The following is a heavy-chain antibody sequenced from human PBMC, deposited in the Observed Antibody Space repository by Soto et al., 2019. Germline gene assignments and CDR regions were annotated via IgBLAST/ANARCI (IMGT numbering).Heavy chain of an antibody. Sequence: QVQLVESGGGVVQPGRSLRLSCAASGFTFSSYAMHWVRQAPGKGLEWVAVISYDGSNKYYADSVKGRFTISRDNSKNTRYVKMNSLRAEDTAVYYCARSSLLRWLYTDYWGQGTLVTVAS. J-gene: IGHJ4*02. V-gene: IGHV3-30-3*01. D-gene: IGHD3-16*01. CDR3: ARSSLLRWLYTDY. CDR2: ISYDGSNK. CDR1: GFTFSSYA.